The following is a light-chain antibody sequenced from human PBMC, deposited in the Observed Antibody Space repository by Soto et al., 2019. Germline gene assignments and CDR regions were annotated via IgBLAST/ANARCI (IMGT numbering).Light chain of an antibody. CDR3: QPRSHLLS. J-gene: IGKJ4*01. Sequence: EIVLTQSPATLSLSPGERATLSCMASQSISTSLAWYQQKPGQAPRLLIYDASNRATDIPARFSGSGSGTDFTLTISSLEPEDVAVYYCQPRSHLLSFGGGTKVEIK. V-gene: IGKV3-11*01. CDR1: QSISTS. CDR2: DAS.